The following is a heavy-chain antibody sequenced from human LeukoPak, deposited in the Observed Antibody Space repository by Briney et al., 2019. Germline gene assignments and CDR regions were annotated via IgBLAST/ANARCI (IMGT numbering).Heavy chain of an antibody. Sequence: GGSLRLSCVGSGFTVLDHAMHWVRQAPGKGLEWVSGIGWSSGRIDYADSVKGRFTISRDNAKNTLYLQMNTLRVEDTAVYYCTRDLMDYDVSTGLHHYYMDVWGQGTTVTVSS. J-gene: IGHJ6*02. V-gene: IGHV3-9*01. CDR3: TRDLMDYDVSTGLHHYYMDV. CDR2: IGWSSGRI. CDR1: GFTVLDHA. D-gene: IGHD3-9*01.